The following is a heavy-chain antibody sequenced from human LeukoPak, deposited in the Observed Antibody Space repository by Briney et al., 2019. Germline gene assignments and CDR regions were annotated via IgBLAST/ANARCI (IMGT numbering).Heavy chain of an antibody. CDR2: ISYDGSNK. Sequence: GGSLRLSCAASGFTFSSYGMPWVRQAPGKGLEWVAVISYDGSNKYYADSVKGRFTISRDNSKNTLYLQMNSLRAEDTAVYYCAKESAYYDILTGSYGMDVWGQGTTVTVSS. J-gene: IGHJ6*02. D-gene: IGHD3-9*01. CDR3: AKESAYYDILTGSYGMDV. V-gene: IGHV3-30*18. CDR1: GFTFSSYG.